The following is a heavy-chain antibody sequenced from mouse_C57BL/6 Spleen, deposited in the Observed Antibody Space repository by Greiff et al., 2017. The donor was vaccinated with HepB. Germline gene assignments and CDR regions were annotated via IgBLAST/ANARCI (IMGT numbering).Heavy chain of an antibody. CDR1: GFTFSSYA. CDR3: AGECDYGNRFAY. Sequence: EVQLVESGGGLVKPGGSLKLSCAASGFTFSSYAMSWVRQTPEKRLEWVATISDGGSYTYYPDNVKGRFTISRDNAKNNLYLQMSHLKSEDTAMYNCAGECDYGNRFAYWGQGTLVTVSA. J-gene: IGHJ3*01. V-gene: IGHV5-4*01. D-gene: IGHD1-1*01. CDR2: ISDGGSYT.